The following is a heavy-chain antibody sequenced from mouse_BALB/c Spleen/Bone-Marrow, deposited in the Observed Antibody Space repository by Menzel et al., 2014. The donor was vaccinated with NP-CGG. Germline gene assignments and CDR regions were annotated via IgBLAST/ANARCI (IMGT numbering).Heavy chain of an antibody. CDR1: GYTFTNYW. Sequence: VKVVESGAELVRPGTSVKMSCKAAGYTFTNYWIGWVKRRPGHGLEWIGDIYPGGGYTNYNEKFKGKATLTADTSSSTAYMQLSSLTSEDSAIYYCARGEDGLDYWGQGTTLTVSS. CDR3: ARGEDGLDY. D-gene: IGHD2-3*01. V-gene: IGHV1-63*02. CDR2: IYPGGGYT. J-gene: IGHJ2*01.